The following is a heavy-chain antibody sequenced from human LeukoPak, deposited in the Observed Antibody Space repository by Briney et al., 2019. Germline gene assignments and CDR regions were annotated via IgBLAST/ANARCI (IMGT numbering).Heavy chain of an antibody. CDR2: INSNGGST. V-gene: IGHV3-64D*06. D-gene: IGHD4-17*01. CDR3: AKGAATVTSRFDH. CDR1: GFAFSNYA. J-gene: IGHJ4*02. Sequence: GGSLRLSCSASGFAFSNYATHWVRQAPGKGLEYVAGINSNGGSTFYADSVKGRFTMSGDNSKNTLYLQINSLRAEDTAVYYCAKGAATVTSRFDHWGQGTLVTVSS.